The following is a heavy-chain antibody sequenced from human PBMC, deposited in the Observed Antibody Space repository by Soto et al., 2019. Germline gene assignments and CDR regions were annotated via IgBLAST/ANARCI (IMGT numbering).Heavy chain of an antibody. D-gene: IGHD6-13*01. V-gene: IGHV3-23*01. CDR2: ISGSGEST. CDR1: GITFSSYA. J-gene: IGHJ4*02. Sequence: GGSLRLSFAASGITFSSYAMSWVRQAPGKGPEWVSAISGSGESTYYANSVKGRFIISRDNSKNTLYLQMNSLRAEDTAVYYCAKRYSSSSWSSFDYWGQGTLVTVSS. CDR3: AKRYSSSSWSSFDY.